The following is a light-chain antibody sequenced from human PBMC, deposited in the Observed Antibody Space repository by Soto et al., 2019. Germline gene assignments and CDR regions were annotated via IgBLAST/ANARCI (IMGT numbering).Light chain of an antibody. CDR2: DAT. CDR1: QSISRW. Sequence: DIQMTQSPSTLSASVGDRVTITCRASQSISRWLAWYQQKPGKAPKLLIHDATSLESGVPSRFSGSGSGTDFTLTISRLEPEDSAVYYCQQYGSSLTFGGGTKVDIK. CDR3: QQYGSSLT. J-gene: IGKJ4*01. V-gene: IGKV1-5*01.